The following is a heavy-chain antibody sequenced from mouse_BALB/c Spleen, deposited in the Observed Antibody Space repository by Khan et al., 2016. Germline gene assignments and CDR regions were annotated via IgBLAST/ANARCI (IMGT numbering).Heavy chain of an antibody. J-gene: IGHJ4*01. CDR2: INTYTGEP. V-gene: IGHV9-3-1*01. D-gene: IGHD2-14*01. Sequence: QIQLVQSGPELKKPGETVKISCKASGYTFTNYGMNWVKQAPGKGLKWMGWINTYTGEPTYADDFKGRFAFSLETSASTAYLQINTLNNTDTAQNFCVAYYRDSMDYWGQGTSVTVSS. CDR1: GYTFTNYG. CDR3: VAYYRDSMDY.